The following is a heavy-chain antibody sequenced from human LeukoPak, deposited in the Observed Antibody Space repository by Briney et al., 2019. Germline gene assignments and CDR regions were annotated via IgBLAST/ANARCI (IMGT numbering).Heavy chain of an antibody. CDR3: ARGVIGDLFLRQLYYYYMDV. Sequence: GASVKVSCKASGYTFTSYGISWVRQAPGQGLEWMGWISAYNGNTNYAQKLQGRVTMTTDTSTSTAYMELRSLRSDDTAVYYCARGVIGDLFLRQLYYYYMDVWGKGTTVTVSS. D-gene: IGHD7-27*01. V-gene: IGHV1-18*01. J-gene: IGHJ6*03. CDR1: GYTFTSYG. CDR2: ISAYNGNT.